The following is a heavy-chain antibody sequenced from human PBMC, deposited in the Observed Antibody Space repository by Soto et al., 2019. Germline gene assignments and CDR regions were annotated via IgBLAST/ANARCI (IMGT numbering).Heavy chain of an antibody. J-gene: IGHJ5*02. CDR2: IYWDDDK. D-gene: IGHD3-3*01. V-gene: IGHV2-5*02. CDR3: AHISYDFSYGYQPSEWFDP. CDR1: GFSLSTSGVG. Sequence: SGPTLVNPTQTLTLTCTFSGFSLSTSGVGVAWIRQPPGKALEWLALIYWDDDKRYSPSLKSRLTITKDTSKNQVVLTMTNMDPVDTATYYCAHISYDFSYGYQPSEWFDPWGQGTLVTVSS.